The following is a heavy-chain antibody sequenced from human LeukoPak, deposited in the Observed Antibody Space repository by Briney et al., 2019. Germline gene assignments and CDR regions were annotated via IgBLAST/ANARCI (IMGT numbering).Heavy chain of an antibody. J-gene: IGHJ5*02. CDR1: GGSFSGYY. D-gene: IGHD3-10*01. V-gene: IGHV4-34*01. CDR3: ARGPEFISMVRGVIPHGYWFHP. CDR2: INHSGST. Sequence: SETLSLTCAVYGGSFSGYYWSWIRQPPGKGLEWIGEINHSGSTNYNPSLKSRVTISVDTSKNQFSLKLSSVTAADTAVYYCARGPEFISMVRGVIPHGYWFHPWGQGTLVTVSS.